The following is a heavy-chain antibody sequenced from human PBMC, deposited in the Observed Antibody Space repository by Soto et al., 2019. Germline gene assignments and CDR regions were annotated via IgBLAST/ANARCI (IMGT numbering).Heavy chain of an antibody. CDR1: GFTFSTYW. D-gene: IGHD5-12*01. Sequence: EVQLVESGGGLVQPGGSLRLSCVASGFTFSTYWMHWVRQAPGRGLVGVSRINGDGTRTTYADSVEGRFTISRDNAKNMLYLQMNSLRAEDTAVYFCVRVPTGGYAFSLDDYWGQGTLVSVSS. CDR3: VRVPTGGYAFSLDDY. J-gene: IGHJ4*02. V-gene: IGHV3-74*01. CDR2: INGDGTRT.